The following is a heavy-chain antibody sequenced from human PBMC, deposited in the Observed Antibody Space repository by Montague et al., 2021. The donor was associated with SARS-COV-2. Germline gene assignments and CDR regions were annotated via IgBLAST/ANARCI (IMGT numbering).Heavy chain of an antibody. Sequence: SETLSLTCTVSGGSISSSSYYWGWIRQPPGKGLKWIGSIYYSGSTYHNPSLKSRVTISVDTSKNQFSLKLSSVTAADTAVYYCARALIMITFGGVIAHWFDPWGQGTLVTVSS. D-gene: IGHD3-16*02. J-gene: IGHJ5*02. CDR3: ARALIMITFGGVIAHWFDP. V-gene: IGHV4-39*07. CDR1: GGSISSSSYY. CDR2: IYYSGST.